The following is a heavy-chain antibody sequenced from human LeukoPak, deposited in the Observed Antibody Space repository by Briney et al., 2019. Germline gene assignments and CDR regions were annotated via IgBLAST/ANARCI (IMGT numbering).Heavy chain of an antibody. CDR2: IRYDGSNK. CDR1: GFTFSSYG. V-gene: IGHV3-30*02. J-gene: IGHJ6*02. CDR3: ARDKDPHYYYYGMDV. Sequence: GGSPRLSCAASGFTFSSYGMHWVRQAPGKGLEWVAFIRYDGSNKYYADSVKGRFTISRDNSKNTLYLQMNSLRAEDTAVYYCARDKDPHYYYYGMDVWGQGTTVTVSS.